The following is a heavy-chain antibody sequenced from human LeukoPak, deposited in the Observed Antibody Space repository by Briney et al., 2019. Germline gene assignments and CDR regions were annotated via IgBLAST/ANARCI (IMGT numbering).Heavy chain of an antibody. V-gene: IGHV4-38-2*01. CDR1: GFTFSSYG. CDR3: ASRDGYNFGDY. D-gene: IGHD5-24*01. CDR2: IYHSGST. J-gene: IGHJ4*02. Sequence: PGGSLRLSCAASGFTFSSYGMHWIRQPPGKGLEWIGSIYHSGSTYYNPSLKSRVTISVDTSKNQFSLKLSSVTAADTAVYYCASRDGYNFGDYWGQGTLVTVSS.